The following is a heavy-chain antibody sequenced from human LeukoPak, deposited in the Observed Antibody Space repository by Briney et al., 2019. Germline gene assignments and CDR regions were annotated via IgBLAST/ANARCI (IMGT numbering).Heavy chain of an antibody. V-gene: IGHV4-34*01. J-gene: IGHJ5*02. CDR2: INHSGST. CDR3: ARRGGMVRDPNWFDP. CDR1: GGSFSGYY. Sequence: PSETLSLTCAVYGGSFSGYYWSWIRQPPGKGLEWIGEINHSGSTNYNPSLKSRVTISVDTSKNQFSLKLSSVPAADTAVYYCARRGGMVRDPNWFDPWGQGTLVTVSS. D-gene: IGHD3-10*01.